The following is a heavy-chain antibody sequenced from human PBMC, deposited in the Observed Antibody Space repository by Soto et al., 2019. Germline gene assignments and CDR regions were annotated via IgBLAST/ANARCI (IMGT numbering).Heavy chain of an antibody. V-gene: IGHV3-11*01. Sequence: GGSLRLSCAASGFTFSDYYMSWIRQAPGKGLEWVSHISSSGSTIYYADSVKGRFTISRDNAKNSLYLQMNSLRAEDTAVYYCARAVGITMIVVVPDAFDIWGQGTMVTVSS. J-gene: IGHJ3*02. CDR1: GFTFSDYY. D-gene: IGHD3-22*01. CDR3: ARAVGITMIVVVPDAFDI. CDR2: ISSSGSTI.